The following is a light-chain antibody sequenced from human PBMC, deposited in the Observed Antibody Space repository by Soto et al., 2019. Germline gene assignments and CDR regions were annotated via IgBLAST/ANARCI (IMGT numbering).Light chain of an antibody. CDR3: SSYTSSSTLDVV. J-gene: IGLJ2*01. Sequence: QSALTQPASVSGSPGQSITISCTGTSSDVGGYNYVSWYQQHPGKAPKLMIYDVSNRPSGVSNRFSGSKSGNTASLTISGRQAEDEADYYCSSYTSSSTLDVVFGGGTQLTVL. CDR1: SSDVGGYNY. V-gene: IGLV2-14*01. CDR2: DVS.